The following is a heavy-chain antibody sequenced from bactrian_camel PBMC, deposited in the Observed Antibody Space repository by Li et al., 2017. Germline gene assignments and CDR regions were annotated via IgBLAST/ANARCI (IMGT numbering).Heavy chain of an antibody. Sequence: HVQLVESGGGSVQAGGSLRLSCVASGYTHSSFCMGWFRPDDKGERVGVAVIDRDGQTGYTDSVKDRFTISRDGTKNTVYLQMNALKPEDTAMYYCAASRVIMTPAQALSTSSLFRFWGQGTQVTVS. CDR2: IDRDGQT. J-gene: IGHJ4*01. V-gene: IGHV3S9*01. CDR3: AASRVIMTPAQALSTSSLFRF. D-gene: IGHD3*01. CDR1: GYTHSSFC.